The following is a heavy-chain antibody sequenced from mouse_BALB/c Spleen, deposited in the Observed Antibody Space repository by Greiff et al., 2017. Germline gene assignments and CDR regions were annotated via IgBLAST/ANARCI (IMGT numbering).Heavy chain of an antibody. CDR3: AREGYRYDGGFDY. J-gene: IGHJ2*01. CDR1: GYSITSGYY. Sequence: DVKLVESGPGLVKPSQSLSLTCSVTGYSITSGYYWNWIRQFPGNKLEWMGYISYDGSNNYNPSLKNRITITRDTSKNQFFLKLNCVTTEDTATYYCAREGYRYDGGFDYWGQGTTLTVSS. V-gene: IGHV3-6*02. CDR2: ISYDGSN. D-gene: IGHD2-14*01.